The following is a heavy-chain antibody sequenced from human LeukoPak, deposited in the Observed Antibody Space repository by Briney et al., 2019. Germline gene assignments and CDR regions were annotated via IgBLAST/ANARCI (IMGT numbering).Heavy chain of an antibody. D-gene: IGHD5-24*01. CDR3: ARNYKYAFDN. Sequence: GGSLRLSCAASGFTFSDYSMNWVRQAAGKGLEWISYIGIDSGNTDYADSVKGRFTISGDKAKNSLYLQMNSLRVEDTAVYYCARNYKYAFDNWGQGTLVTVSS. V-gene: IGHV3-48*01. J-gene: IGHJ4*02. CDR1: GFTFSDYS. CDR2: IGIDSGNT.